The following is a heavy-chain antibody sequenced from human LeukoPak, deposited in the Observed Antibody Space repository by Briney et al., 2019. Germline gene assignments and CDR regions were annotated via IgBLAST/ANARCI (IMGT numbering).Heavy chain of an antibody. CDR2: ISGRGGST. CDR3: ARDHGYCSGRSCYAYYYMDV. CDR1: GVTFSSSA. Sequence: GGSLRLSCAASGVTFSSSAMSWVRQAPGEGLEWVSAISGRGGSTYYADSVKGRVTISRENSKNTLYLQMNSLRAEDTAVYYCARDHGYCSGRSCYAYYYMDVWGKGTTVTISS. J-gene: IGHJ6*03. V-gene: IGHV3-23*01. D-gene: IGHD2-15*01.